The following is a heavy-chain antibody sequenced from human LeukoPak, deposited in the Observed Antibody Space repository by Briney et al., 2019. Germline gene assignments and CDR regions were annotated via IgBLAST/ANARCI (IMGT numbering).Heavy chain of an antibody. Sequence: SVKVSCKASGGTFSSYAISWVRQAPGQGLKWMGGIIPIFGTANYAQKFQGRVTITADESTSTAYMELSSLRSEDTAVYYCRTHSTVVTRPAFDSWGQGTLVTVSS. J-gene: IGHJ4*02. CDR2: IIPIFGTA. D-gene: IGHD4-23*01. V-gene: IGHV1-69*13. CDR1: GGTFSSYA. CDR3: RTHSTVVTRPAFDS.